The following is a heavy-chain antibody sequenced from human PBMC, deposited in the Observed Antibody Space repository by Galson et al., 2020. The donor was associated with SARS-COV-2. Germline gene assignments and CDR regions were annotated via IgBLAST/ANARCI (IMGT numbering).Heavy chain of an antibody. J-gene: IGHJ3*02. CDR3: ANSGSGSYGDAFDI. Sequence: QASETLSLTCAASGFTFSSYAMSWVRQAPGKGLEWVSVISGSGGSTYYADSVKGRFTISRDNSKNTLYLQMNSLRAEDTAVYYCANSGSGSYGDAFDIWGQGTMVTVSS. D-gene: IGHD3-10*01. CDR1: GFTFSSYA. V-gene: IGHV3-23*01. CDR2: ISGSGGST.